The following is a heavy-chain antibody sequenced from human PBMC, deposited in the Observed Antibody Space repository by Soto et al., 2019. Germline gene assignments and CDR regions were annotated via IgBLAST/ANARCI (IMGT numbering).Heavy chain of an antibody. D-gene: IGHD2-2*01. CDR3: GRDVTSNANCIDP. J-gene: IGHJ5*02. Sequence: SETLSLTCSVSGGSLHIGGYYWTWIRQRKGKGLEWMGYIYYTGKTYYHPSLDSRLTMSVERSKNQFSLKLNSVTAAHTAVYYCGRDVTSNANCIDPWGQGTLVTVSS. CDR1: GGSLHIGGYY. CDR2: IYYTGKT. V-gene: IGHV4-31*03.